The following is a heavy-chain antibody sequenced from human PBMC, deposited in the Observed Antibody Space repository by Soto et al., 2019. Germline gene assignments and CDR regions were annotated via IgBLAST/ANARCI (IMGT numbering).Heavy chain of an antibody. V-gene: IGHV3-53*01. CDR2: VYSDGRT. J-gene: IGHJ6*02. CDR3: ARARLYDASGYYYYYYGMDV. D-gene: IGHD3-16*01. CDR1: GVIVSDNY. Sequence: LRLSCAISGVIVSDNYMSWVRLVPGKGLEWVSVVYSDGRTFYADSVKGRFTISRDNSENTVFLQLSSLRVEDTAIYYCARARLYDASGYYYYYYGMDVWGQGTTVTVSS.